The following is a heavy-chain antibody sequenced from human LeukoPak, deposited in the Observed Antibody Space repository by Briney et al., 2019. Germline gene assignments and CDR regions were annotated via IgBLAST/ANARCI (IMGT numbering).Heavy chain of an antibody. CDR3: ARTPGGVAVAFDI. Sequence: RRASVTVSCKASGYTFTSYGISWVRQAPGQGLEWMGWVSGDSSNTNYAQRLQGRVSMTTDTSTSTAYMELRSLRSDDTAVYYCARTPGGVAVAFDIWGQGTLVTVSS. CDR1: GYTFTSYG. J-gene: IGHJ3*02. V-gene: IGHV1-18*01. CDR2: VSGDSSNT. D-gene: IGHD4-23*01.